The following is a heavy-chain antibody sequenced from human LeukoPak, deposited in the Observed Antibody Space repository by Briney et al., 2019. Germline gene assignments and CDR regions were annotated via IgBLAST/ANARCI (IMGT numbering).Heavy chain of an antibody. V-gene: IGHV1-18*01. CDR2: ISAYNGNT. CDR1: GYTFTSYG. J-gene: IGHJ5*02. CDR3: ARAVGYSSSQGHSWFDP. Sequence: GASVKVSCKSSGYTFTSYGISWVRQATGQGLEWMGWISAYNGNTNYAQRLQGRVTMTTDTSTSTAYQELRSLRSDDTAVYSCARAVGYSSSQGHSWFDPWGQGTLVTVSS. D-gene: IGHD6-6*01.